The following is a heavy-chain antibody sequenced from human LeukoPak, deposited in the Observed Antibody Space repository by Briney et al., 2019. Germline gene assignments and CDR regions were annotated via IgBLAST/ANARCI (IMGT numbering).Heavy chain of an antibody. V-gene: IGHV3-30*18. CDR3: AKDKGVATVESDAFDI. CDR1: GFTFSSYG. J-gene: IGHJ3*02. D-gene: IGHD6-13*01. Sequence: PGGSLRLSCAASGFTFSSYGMHWVRQAPGKGLEWMAVISHDGFNKYYADSLKGRFTISRDNSKNTLDLQMTSLSAEDTAVYYCAKDKGVATVESDAFDIWGQGTMVTVSS. CDR2: ISHDGFNK.